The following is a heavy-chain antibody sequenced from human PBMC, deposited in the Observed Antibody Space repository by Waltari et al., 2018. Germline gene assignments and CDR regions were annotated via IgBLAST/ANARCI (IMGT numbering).Heavy chain of an antibody. J-gene: IGHJ4*02. Sequence: QLQLQESGPGLVEPSETLSLTCTASGDSISNNNYYWGWIRQPRGTGLQWIGSIHYIGDTYYSSSLKSRVIISVDTSNNQFSLRLTSVTAADTSIYFCARGPLPLRFLEWLVNPLWGQGTLVTVSS. CDR2: IHYIGDT. D-gene: IGHD3-3*01. CDR3: ARGPLPLRFLEWLVNPL. V-gene: IGHV4-39*07. CDR1: GDSISNNNYY.